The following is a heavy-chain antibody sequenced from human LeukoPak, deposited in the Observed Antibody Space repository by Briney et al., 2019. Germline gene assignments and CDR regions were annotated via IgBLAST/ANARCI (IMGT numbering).Heavy chain of an antibody. CDR2: INPSRST. V-gene: IGHV4-34*01. Sequence: NPSETLSLTCAVYGGSFSGYYWTWIRQLPGKGLEWIGEINPSRSTNYNPSLKRRVTISADPSMNQFSLRLSSVTAADTAVYYCARGVVGATRFDYWGQGTLVTVSS. CDR1: GGSFSGYY. J-gene: IGHJ4*02. CDR3: ARGVVGATRFDY. D-gene: IGHD1-26*01.